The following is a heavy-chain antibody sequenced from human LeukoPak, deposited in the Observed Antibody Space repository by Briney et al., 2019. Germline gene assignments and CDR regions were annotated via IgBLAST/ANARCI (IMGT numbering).Heavy chain of an antibody. V-gene: IGHV7-4-1*02. Sequence: GASVKVSCKASGYTFTNFAMNWVRQAPGQGLEWMGWIDTNTGIPTYAQGFTGRFVFSLDTSVSTVYLQISSLQADDAAVYYCARRGRWLQTIDYWGQGTLVTVSS. J-gene: IGHJ4*02. CDR1: GYTFTNFA. D-gene: IGHD5-24*01. CDR2: IDTNTGIP. CDR3: ARRGRWLQTIDY.